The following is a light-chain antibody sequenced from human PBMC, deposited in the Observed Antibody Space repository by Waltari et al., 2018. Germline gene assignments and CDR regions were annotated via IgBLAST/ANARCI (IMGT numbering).Light chain of an antibody. CDR2: KAS. J-gene: IGKJ1*01. Sequence: DIQMTQSPSTLSASIGDRVTITCRASQSVNSWLAWYRQKPGKAPKLLIFKASNLDSGVPSRFSGGGSGTEFPLTISSLQPDDFATYFCQQYNSYSLWTFGQGTKVEIK. CDR1: QSVNSW. V-gene: IGKV1-5*03. CDR3: QQYNSYSLWT.